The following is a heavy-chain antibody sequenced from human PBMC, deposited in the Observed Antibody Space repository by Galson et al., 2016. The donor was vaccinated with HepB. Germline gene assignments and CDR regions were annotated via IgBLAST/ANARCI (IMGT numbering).Heavy chain of an antibody. D-gene: IGHD3-10*01. Sequence: SLRLSCAASGFTFRSYGMHWVRQAPGKGLEWVAVIWYDGSNKYYTDSVKGRFTISRDNSKNTRYLQMNSLRAEDTAVYYCAKDGWFGERDYYYYGMDVWGQGTTVTVSS. J-gene: IGHJ6*02. V-gene: IGHV3-33*06. CDR3: AKDGWFGERDYYYYGMDV. CDR2: IWYDGSNK. CDR1: GFTFRSYG.